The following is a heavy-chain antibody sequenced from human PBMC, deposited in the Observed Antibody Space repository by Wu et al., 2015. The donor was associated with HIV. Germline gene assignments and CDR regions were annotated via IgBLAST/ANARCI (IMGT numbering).Heavy chain of an antibody. V-gene: IGHV1-2*02. CDR1: GYTFTGYY. CDR3: ARHKYPGATPRFYQLGFDP. Sequence: QVQLVQSGAEVKKPGASVKVSCKASGYTFTGYYMHWVRQAPGQGLEWMGWINPNNGNPKYAQRFQGRVTMTIDTSTSTAYMELRSLRSDDTAVYYCARHKYPGATPRFYQLGFDPWGQGTLVTVSS. CDR2: INPNNGNP. J-gene: IGHJ5*02. D-gene: IGHD2-15*01.